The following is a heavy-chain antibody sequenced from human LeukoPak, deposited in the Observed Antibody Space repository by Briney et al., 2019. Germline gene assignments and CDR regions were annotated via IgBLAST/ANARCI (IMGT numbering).Heavy chain of an antibody. CDR3: AKDGDGYYGSGSYSDY. D-gene: IGHD3-10*01. Sequence: PGGSLRLSCAASRFTFSDYSMNWVRQAPGKGLEWVSTISSSGSSIFYAAPVKGRFTITRDNARNLLYLKMNSLRAEDTAVYYCAKDGDGYYGSGSYSDYWDQGTPVTVSS. CDR1: RFTFSDYS. V-gene: IGHV3-21*01. CDR2: ISSSGSSI. J-gene: IGHJ4*02.